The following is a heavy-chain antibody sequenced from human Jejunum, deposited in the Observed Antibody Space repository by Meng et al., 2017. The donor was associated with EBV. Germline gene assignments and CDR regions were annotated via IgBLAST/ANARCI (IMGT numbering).Heavy chain of an antibody. D-gene: IGHD1-14*01. CDR1: TDFISSYEW. CDR3: ARASSERLLDY. CDR2: INQVGST. J-gene: IGHJ4*02. Sequence: QVQLQESGPGMVKPSGTLSLTCAVSTDFISSYEWWSWVRQPPGKGLEWLGEINQVGSTYYNPSLKSRVTISIDTSKRQFSLRLNSMTAADTAVYYCARASSERLLDYWGQGTLVTVSS. V-gene: IGHV4-4*02.